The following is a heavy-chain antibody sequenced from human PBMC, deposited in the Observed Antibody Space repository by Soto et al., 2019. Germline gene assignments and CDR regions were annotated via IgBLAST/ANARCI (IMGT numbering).Heavy chain of an antibody. CDR1: GFTFDTYW. D-gene: IGHD2-21*01. J-gene: IGHJ6*02. V-gene: IGHV3-74*01. CDR2: INSDGTIS. CDR3: ARLSGDHSAFFSYGMDA. Sequence: GGSLRLSXAASGFTFDTYWMNWVRQAPGKGPEWLSGINSDGTISSYADSVKGRFTISRDNARNTLSLQMNSLRADDTAVYYCARLSGDHSAFFSYGMDAWGQGTTVTVSS.